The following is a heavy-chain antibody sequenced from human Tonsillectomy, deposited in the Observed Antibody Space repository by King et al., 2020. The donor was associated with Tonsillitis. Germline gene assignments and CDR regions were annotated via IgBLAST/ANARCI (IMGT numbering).Heavy chain of an antibody. CDR1: GGTFSSYA. V-gene: IGHV1-69*01. Sequence: VQLVESGAEVKKPGSSVKVSCKASGGTFSSYAINWVRQAPGQGLEWMGGIIPFLGTTNYAQKFQGRVTITADESTSTAYMELSSLRSEDTAVYYCARRDGCVVDCYTYYFDSWGQGTLVTVPS. D-gene: IGHD2-21*02. CDR3: ARRDGCVVDCYTYYFDS. J-gene: IGHJ4*02. CDR2: IIPFLGTT.